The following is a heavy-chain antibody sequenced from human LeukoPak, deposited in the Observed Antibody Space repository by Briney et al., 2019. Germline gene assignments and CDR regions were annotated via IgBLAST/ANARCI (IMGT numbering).Heavy chain of an antibody. CDR2: ISYDGRDK. V-gene: IGHV3-30*18. D-gene: IGHD3-10*01. CDR3: AKDQFRPMVRGVITYYYHGMDV. CDR1: GFTFRGYG. Sequence: EAGGSLRLSCAASGFTFRGYGMHWVRQAPGKGLEWVAVISYDGRDKYYADSVKGRFTVSRDNSRNTLFLQMNSLRAEDTAVYYCAKDQFRPMVRGVITYYYHGMDVWGKGTTVTVSS. J-gene: IGHJ6*04.